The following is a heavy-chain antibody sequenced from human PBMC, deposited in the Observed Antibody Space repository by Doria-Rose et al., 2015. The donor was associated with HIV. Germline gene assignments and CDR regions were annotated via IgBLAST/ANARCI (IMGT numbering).Heavy chain of an antibody. Sequence: QITLKESGPVLVKPAETLTLTCTVSGVSLSSPGMGVSWIRQPPGKALEWLANIFSDFESSYKTSLTSRLTISRGTSKRQVVLTMTDMDPVDTASYYCARIKSSRWYHKCYFDFWGQGTLVIVSA. J-gene: IGHJ4*02. CDR1: GVSLSSPGMG. CDR3: ARIKSSRWYHKCYFDF. D-gene: IGHD6-13*01. CDR2: IFSDFES. V-gene: IGHV2-26*01.